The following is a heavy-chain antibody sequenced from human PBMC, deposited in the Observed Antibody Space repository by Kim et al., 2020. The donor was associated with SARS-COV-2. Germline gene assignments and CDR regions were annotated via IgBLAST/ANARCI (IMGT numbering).Heavy chain of an antibody. CDR3: ARGNYDRTGYYPSFDY. J-gene: IGHJ4*02. CDR2: IYYTGSS. D-gene: IGHD3-22*01. CDR1: GGSISAYY. V-gene: IGHV4-59*13. Sequence: SETLSLTCTVSGGSISAYYWTWIWQPPGKGLEWIGYIYYTGSSNYNPSLKGRVTISLDTSKNQFSLKLRSVTAADTAVYFCARGNYDRTGYYPSFDYWGQGTLVTVSS.